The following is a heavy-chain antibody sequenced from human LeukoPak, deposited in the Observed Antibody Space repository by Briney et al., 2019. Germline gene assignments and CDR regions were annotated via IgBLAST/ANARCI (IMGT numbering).Heavy chain of an antibody. D-gene: IGHD6-19*01. V-gene: IGHV3-30-3*01. CDR3: ARDLCPVSPVGSSGWYCDYYYYGMDV. CDR2: ISYDGSNK. Sequence: SGGSLRLSCAASGFTFSSYAMHWVRQAPGKGLEWVAVISYDGSNKYYADSVKGRFTISRDNSKNTLYLQMNSLRAEDTAVYYCARDLCPVSPVGSSGWYCDYYYYGMDVWGQGTTVTVSS. CDR1: GFTFSSYA. J-gene: IGHJ6*02.